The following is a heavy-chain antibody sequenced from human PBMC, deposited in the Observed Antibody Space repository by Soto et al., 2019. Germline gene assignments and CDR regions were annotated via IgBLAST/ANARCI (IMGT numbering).Heavy chain of an antibody. CDR3: AILYYYDSGDYYSNYQYYGMDV. J-gene: IGHJ6*02. D-gene: IGHD3-22*01. V-gene: IGHV1-69*05. CDR1: GGTFSSYA. Sequence: SVKVSCKASGGTFSSYAISWVRQAPGQGLEWMGGIIPIFGSTGYAQKFQGRVTLTRDTSTRTDYMELSSLRSDDTAVYYCAILYYYDSGDYYSNYQYYGMDVWGQGTTVTVSS. CDR2: IIPIFGST.